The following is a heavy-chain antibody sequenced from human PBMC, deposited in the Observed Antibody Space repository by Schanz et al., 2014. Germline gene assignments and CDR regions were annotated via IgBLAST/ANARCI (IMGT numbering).Heavy chain of an antibody. Sequence: EVQLLESGGALEQPGGSLRLSCAASGITFSDYAMSWVRQAPGKGLEWVSTIASGGSHTFYADSVTGRFTISRDNSKNTLYLQMNSLRAEDTAVYYCAKDHAGSDILTALGNWGQGTLVTVSS. CDR3: AKDHAGSDILTALGN. J-gene: IGHJ4*02. CDR1: GITFSDYA. V-gene: IGHV3-23*01. D-gene: IGHD3-9*01. CDR2: IASGGSHT.